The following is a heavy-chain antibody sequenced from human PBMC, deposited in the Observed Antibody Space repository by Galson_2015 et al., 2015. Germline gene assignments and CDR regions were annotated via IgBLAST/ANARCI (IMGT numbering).Heavy chain of an antibody. CDR1: GFTVSSNY. V-gene: IGHV3-53*01. D-gene: IGHD5-12*01. CDR2: IYSGGNT. Sequence: SLRLSCAASGFTVSSNYMSWVRQTPGKGLEWVSVIYSGGNTYHADSVKGRFTLPRDNSKNTLYLQMNSLRAEDTAIYYCARGGYDYVWYFDLWGRGTLVTVSS. CDR3: ARGGYDYVWYFDL. J-gene: IGHJ2*01.